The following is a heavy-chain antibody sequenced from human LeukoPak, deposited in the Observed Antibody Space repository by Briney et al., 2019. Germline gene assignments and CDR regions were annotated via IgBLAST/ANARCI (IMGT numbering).Heavy chain of an antibody. Sequence: GGTLRLSCAGSGFSFSTYGMTWVRQAPGKGLEWVSSVSSSGEPTYYADSVKGRFTISRDNSKNSLYLQMNSLRAEDTALYYCASAVYYDYVWGSYRYGAFDIWGQGTMVTVSS. CDR2: VSSSGEPT. CDR1: GFSFSTYG. V-gene: IGHV3-23*01. CDR3: ASAVYYDYVWGSYRYGAFDI. D-gene: IGHD3-16*02. J-gene: IGHJ3*02.